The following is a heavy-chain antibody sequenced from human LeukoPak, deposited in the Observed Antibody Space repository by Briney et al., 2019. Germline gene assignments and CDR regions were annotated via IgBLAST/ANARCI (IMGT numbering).Heavy chain of an antibody. D-gene: IGHD1-26*01. CDR2: ISSTGAYI. Sequence: KSGGSLRLSCAASGLTFSPYSMNWVRQPPGKGLEWVSSISSTGAYINYADSVKGRFTISRDNAKNSLYLQMNSLRAEDTAVYYCARDRGNWGQGTLVTVSS. V-gene: IGHV3-21*01. CDR3: ARDRGN. CDR1: GLTFSPYS. J-gene: IGHJ4*02.